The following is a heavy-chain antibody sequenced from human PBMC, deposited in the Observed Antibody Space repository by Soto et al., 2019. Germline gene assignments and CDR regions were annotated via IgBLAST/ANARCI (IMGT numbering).Heavy chain of an antibody. V-gene: IGHV2-5*02. Sequence: QITLKASTPTLVKPTQTLTRTCTFSGFALSTSGVGVRWIRQPPGKAREWLALIYWDDDRRYSPSLKSRLTITQDTAKNQVVLTMNNIDPVDTATYYCAHSTWTGTKAYFDYWGQGTLVTVSS. CDR3: AHSTWTGTKAYFDY. D-gene: IGHD1-1*01. CDR2: IYWDDDR. CDR1: GFALSTSGVG. J-gene: IGHJ4*02.